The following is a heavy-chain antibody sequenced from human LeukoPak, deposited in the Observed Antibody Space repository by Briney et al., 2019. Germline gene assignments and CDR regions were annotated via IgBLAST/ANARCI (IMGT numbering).Heavy chain of an antibody. CDR2: IYSSGSS. CDR1: RGSISRSDYY. J-gene: IGHJ4*02. CDR3: ATLDYKYDSSGFQFDS. D-gene: IGHD3-22*01. Sequence: SEILSLTCTVYRGSISRSDYYWGWIRQPPGKGLGWLGSIYSSGSSYYNPSLKSRVAISVDTSKNQFSLKLSSVTAADTAVYYCATLDYKYDSSGFQFDSWGQGTLVSVSS. V-gene: IGHV4-39*01.